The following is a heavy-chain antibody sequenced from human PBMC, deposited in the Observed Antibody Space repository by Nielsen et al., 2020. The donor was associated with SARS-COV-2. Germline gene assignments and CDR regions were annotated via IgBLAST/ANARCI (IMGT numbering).Heavy chain of an antibody. D-gene: IGHD5-12*01. CDR3: ARSATNLIYWYFDL. J-gene: IGHJ2*01. CDR1: GGTFSTHS. V-gene: IGHV1-69*02. CDR2: IIPMVDIR. Sequence: SVKVSCKASGGTFSTHSISWVRQAPGQGPEWMGRIIPMVDIRDYVQSFQGRVTITADKSTSTAYMELSSLSSEDTALYYCARSATNLIYWYFDLWGRGTLVTVSS.